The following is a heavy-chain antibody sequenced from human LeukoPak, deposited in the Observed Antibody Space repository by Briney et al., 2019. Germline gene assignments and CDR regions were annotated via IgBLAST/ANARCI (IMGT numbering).Heavy chain of an antibody. D-gene: IGHD2-2*01. J-gene: IGHJ4*02. V-gene: IGHV1-8*01. Sequence: ASVKVSCKASGYTFTSYDINWVRQATGQGLEWMGWMNPNSRNTGYAQKFQGRVTMTRNTSISTAYMELSSLRSEDTAVYYCARVLRESIVVVPAATGKYYFDYWGQGTLVTVSS. CDR2: MNPNSRNT. CDR1: GYTFTSYD. CDR3: ARVLRESIVVVPAATGKYYFDY.